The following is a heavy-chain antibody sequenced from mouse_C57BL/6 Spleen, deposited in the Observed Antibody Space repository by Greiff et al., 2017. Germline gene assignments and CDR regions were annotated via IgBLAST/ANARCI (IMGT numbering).Heavy chain of an antibody. CDR1: GYTFTSYG. CDR3: ARSGNYYGSSYGGYFDV. Sequence: VQLQQSGAELARPGASVKLSCKASGYTFTSYGISWVKQRTGQGLEWIGEIYPRSGNTYYNEKFKGKATLTADKSSSTAYMELRSLTSEDSAVYVCARSGNYYGSSYGGYFDVWGTGTTVTVSS. D-gene: IGHD1-1*01. J-gene: IGHJ1*03. CDR2: IYPRSGNT. V-gene: IGHV1-81*01.